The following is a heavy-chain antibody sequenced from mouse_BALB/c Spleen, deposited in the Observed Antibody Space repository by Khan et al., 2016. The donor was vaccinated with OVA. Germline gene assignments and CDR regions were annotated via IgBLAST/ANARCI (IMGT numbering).Heavy chain of an antibody. J-gene: IGHJ2*01. CDR2: IYPGSGKP. D-gene: IGHD1-2*01. CDR3: ARGDYGLYYFDY. V-gene: IGHV1-77*01. CDR1: GYTFTDYY. Sequence: QVQLKQSGAELARPGASVKLSCKASGYTFTDYYINWVKQRTGQGLEWIGDIYPGSGKPYYDEKFKGKATLTADKSSSTAYMQLSSLTSEDSAVYCCARGDYGLYYFDYWGQGTTLTVSS.